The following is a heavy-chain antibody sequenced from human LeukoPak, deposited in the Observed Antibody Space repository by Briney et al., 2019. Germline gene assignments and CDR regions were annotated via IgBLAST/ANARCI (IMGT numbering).Heavy chain of an antibody. J-gene: IGHJ4*02. D-gene: IGHD3-10*01. V-gene: IGHV4-39*07. CDR3: ARGVKSGPFDY. Sequence: SETLSLTCTASGGSISSSSYYWGWIRQPPGKGLEWIGSIYYSGSTYYNPSLKSRVTISVDTSKNQFSLKLSSVTAADTAVYYCARGVKSGPFDYWGQGTLVTVSS. CDR2: IYYSGST. CDR1: GGSISSSSYY.